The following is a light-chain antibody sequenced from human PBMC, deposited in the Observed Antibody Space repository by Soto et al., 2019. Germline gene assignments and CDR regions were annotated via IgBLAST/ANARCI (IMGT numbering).Light chain of an antibody. CDR3: SSYPTSSTLYV. Sequence: QSALTQPASVFGSPGQSITLSCTGTSSDVGGYNYVSWYQQHPGKAPKLMICDVSNRPSGVSNRFSGSKSGNTASLTISGLQAEDQAAYYCSSYPTSSTLYVFGTGTKVTVL. CDR1: SSDVGGYNY. J-gene: IGLJ1*01. CDR2: DVS. V-gene: IGLV2-14*01.